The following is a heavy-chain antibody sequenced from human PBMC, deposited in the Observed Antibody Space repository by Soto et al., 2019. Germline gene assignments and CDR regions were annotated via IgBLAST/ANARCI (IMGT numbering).Heavy chain of an antibody. J-gene: IGHJ4*02. CDR2: IYHSGST. V-gene: IGHV4-30-2*01. Sequence: QLQLQESGSGLVKPSQTLSLTCAVSGGSISSGGYSWSWIRQPPGKGLEWIGYIYHSGSTYYNPSLKSRVTISVDRSKNQFSLKLSSVTAADTAVYYCARAHGYSYGSWGQGTLVTVSS. CDR1: GGSISSGGYS. D-gene: IGHD5-18*01. CDR3: ARAHGYSYGS.